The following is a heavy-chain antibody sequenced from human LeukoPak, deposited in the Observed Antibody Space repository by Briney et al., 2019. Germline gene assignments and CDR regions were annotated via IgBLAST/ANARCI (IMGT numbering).Heavy chain of an antibody. J-gene: IGHJ4*02. CDR3: ARGAQLTDY. CDR2: ICPDGGTT. Sequence: GGSLRLSCAASGFTFYTYGMHWVRQAPGKGLEYVSGICPDGGTTYYAKSVKGRFTISRDNSKSMVYLQMGSLTADDMAVYYCARGAQLTDYWGQGTLVTVSS. CDR1: GFTFYTYG. V-gene: IGHV3-64*01. D-gene: IGHD6-13*01.